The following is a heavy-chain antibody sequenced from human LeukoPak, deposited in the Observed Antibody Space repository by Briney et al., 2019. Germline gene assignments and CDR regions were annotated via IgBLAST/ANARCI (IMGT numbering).Heavy chain of an antibody. J-gene: IGHJ4*02. D-gene: IGHD3-22*01. V-gene: IGHV1-69*13. CDR2: IIPIFGTA. CDR3: AYYDSSGYYYVYGY. CDR1: GGTFSCYA. Sequence: SVKVSCKASGGTFSCYAISWVRQAPGQGLEWMGGIIPIFGTANYAQKFQGRVTITADESTSTAYMELSSLRSEDTAVYYCAYYDSSGYYYVYGYWGQGTLVTVSS.